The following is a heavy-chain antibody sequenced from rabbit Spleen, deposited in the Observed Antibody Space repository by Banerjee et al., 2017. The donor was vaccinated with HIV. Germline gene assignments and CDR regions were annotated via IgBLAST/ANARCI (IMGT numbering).Heavy chain of an antibody. Sequence: QSLEESGGDLVKPGASLTLTCTASGVSFSSNYYMCWVRQAPGKGLEWIACIGTGSSGVTYYASWAKSRFTISQTSSTTVTLQMTSLTAADTATYFCAREYVNTFNLWGQGTLVTVS. CDR1: GVSFSSNYY. CDR2: IGTGSSGVT. D-gene: IGHD1-1*01. V-gene: IGHV1S40*01. CDR3: AREYVNTFNL. J-gene: IGHJ4*01.